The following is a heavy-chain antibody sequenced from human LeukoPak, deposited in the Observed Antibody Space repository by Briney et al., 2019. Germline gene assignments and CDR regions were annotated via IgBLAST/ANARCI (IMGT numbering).Heavy chain of an antibody. CDR3: ARHESYSSGWYSDF. CDR1: GYSFTTYW. Sequence: GESLKISRKGSGYSFTTYWIGWVRQMPGKSLEWMGIIYPGDSVTKYSPSFQGKVTISADKSINTAYLQWSSLKASDSAMYYCARHESYSSGWYSDFWGQGTLVTVSS. J-gene: IGHJ4*02. CDR2: IYPGDSVT. D-gene: IGHD6-19*01. V-gene: IGHV5-51*01.